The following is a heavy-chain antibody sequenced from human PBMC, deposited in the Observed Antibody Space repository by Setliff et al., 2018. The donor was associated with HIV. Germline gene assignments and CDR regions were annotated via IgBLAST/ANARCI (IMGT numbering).Heavy chain of an antibody. CDR2: ISSSSGTK. J-gene: IGHJ4*02. Sequence: GESLKISCAASGFTFSTYNINWVRQAPGKGLEWVSYISSSSGTKYYADSVKGRFTISRDNAKSSLYLQMNNLRAEDTAVYYCARDAGRYYFDYWGQGTLVTVSS. D-gene: IGHD3-10*01. CDR3: ARDAGRYYFDY. CDR1: GFTFSTYN. V-gene: IGHV3-48*01.